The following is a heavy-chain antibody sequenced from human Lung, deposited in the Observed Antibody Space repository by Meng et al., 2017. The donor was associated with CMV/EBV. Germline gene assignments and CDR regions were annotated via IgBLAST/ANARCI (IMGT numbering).Heavy chain of an antibody. J-gene: IGHJ4*02. CDR1: GFTFSDYY. Sequence: GESLKISCAASGFTFSDYYMSWIRQAPGKGLEWVSYISSSGSTIYYADSVKGRFTISRDNAKNSLYLQMNSLRAEDTAVYYCASRATGYSSSYIDYWCQGTLVTVSS. V-gene: IGHV3-11*04. CDR2: ISSSGSTI. CDR3: ASRATGYSSSYIDY. D-gene: IGHD6-6*01.